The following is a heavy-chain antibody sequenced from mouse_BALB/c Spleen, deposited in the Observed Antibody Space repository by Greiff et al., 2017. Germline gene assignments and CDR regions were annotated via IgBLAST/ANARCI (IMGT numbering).Heavy chain of an antibody. Sequence: EVKLQESGTVLARPGASVKMSCKASGYTFTSYWMHWVKQRPGQGLEWIGAIYPGNSDTSYNQKFKGKAKLTAVTSTSTAYMELSSLTNEDSAVYYCTRGDYGSSYAMDYWGQGTSVTVSS. V-gene: IGHV1-5*01. J-gene: IGHJ4*01. CDR3: TRGDYGSSYAMDY. D-gene: IGHD1-1*01. CDR1: GYTFTSYW. CDR2: IYPGNSDT.